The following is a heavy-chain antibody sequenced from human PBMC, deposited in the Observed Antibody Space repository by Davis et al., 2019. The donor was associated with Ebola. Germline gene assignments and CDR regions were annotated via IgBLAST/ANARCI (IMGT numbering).Heavy chain of an antibody. CDR1: GFTFNNYG. V-gene: IGHV3-33*01. J-gene: IGHJ3*02. CDR2: ISSDETYK. D-gene: IGHD4-23*01. CDR3: ARDLRWHDAYDI. Sequence: GESLKISCAASGFTFNNYGMHWVRQAPGKGLEWVAVISSDETYKYYLDSVKGRFTVSRDNAENSLYLQMNNVRAEDTAVYYCARDLRWHDAYDIWGQGTMVTVSS.